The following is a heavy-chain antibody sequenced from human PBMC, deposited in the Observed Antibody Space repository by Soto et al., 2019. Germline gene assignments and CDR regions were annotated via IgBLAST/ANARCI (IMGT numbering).Heavy chain of an antibody. CDR1: GFTFDYDW. CDR2: LQTDGSHP. V-gene: IGHV3-74*01. D-gene: IGHD2-21*02. J-gene: IGHJ4*02. Sequence: GSPRLSCVASGFTFDYDWMHWVRQAPGEGLMWVSRLQTDGSHPDYAASVKGRFTISRDNAKNTLYLQMNYLRVEDTAVYYCARGRDPDYWGQGNLVTVS. CDR3: ARGRDPDY.